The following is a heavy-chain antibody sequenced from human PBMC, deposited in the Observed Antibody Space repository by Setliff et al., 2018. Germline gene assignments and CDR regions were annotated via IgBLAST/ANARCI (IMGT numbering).Heavy chain of an antibody. CDR1: GGSISSISYY. V-gene: IGHV4-39*01. CDR2: VYDSGTT. J-gene: IGHJ5*02. D-gene: IGHD3-16*02. Sequence: PSETLSLTCTVPGGSISSISYYWGWIRQPPGKGLEWIGTVYDSGTTYYNPSLKSRVTIFVDTSKNQFSLNLNSVTAADTAVYYCARFESLGDLSLYGLWFDPWGQGTLVTVSS. CDR3: ARFESLGDLSLYGLWFDP.